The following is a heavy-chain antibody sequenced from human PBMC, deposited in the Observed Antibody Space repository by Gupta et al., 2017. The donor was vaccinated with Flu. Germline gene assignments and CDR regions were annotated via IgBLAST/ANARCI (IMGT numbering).Heavy chain of an antibody. V-gene: IGHV3-15*01. CDR3: TEHARAYDGSDY. CDR2: SKSKYDGGTT. D-gene: IGHD2-21*01. J-gene: IGHJ4*02. Sequence: QGPGKGLEWVGRSKSKYDGGTTDYAAPVKGRFTISRDDLKNTLYLQMNSLKSEDTAVYYCTEHARAYDGSDYWGQGTLVTVSS.